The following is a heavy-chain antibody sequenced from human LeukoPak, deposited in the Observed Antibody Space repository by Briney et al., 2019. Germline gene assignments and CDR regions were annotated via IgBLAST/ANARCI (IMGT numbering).Heavy chain of an antibody. CDR3: ARVRALTTSVNWFDP. CDR2: IIPIFGTA. CDR1: GGTFSSYA. V-gene: IGHV1-69*06. J-gene: IGHJ5*02. D-gene: IGHD4-17*01. Sequence: VASVKVSCKASGGTFSSYAISWVRQAPGQGLEWMGGIIPIFGTANYAQKFQGRVTITADKSTSTAYMELSSLRSEDTAVYYCARVRALTTSVNWFDPWGQGTLVTVSS.